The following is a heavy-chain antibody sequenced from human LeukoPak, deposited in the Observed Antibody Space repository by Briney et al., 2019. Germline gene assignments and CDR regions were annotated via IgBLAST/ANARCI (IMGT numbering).Heavy chain of an antibody. Sequence: GGSLRLSCAASGFTFSSYWMHWVRQAPGKGLVWVSRINSDRSSTSYADYVKGRFTISRDNAKNTLYLQMNSLRAEDTAVYYCARPRGYSGYDSAGAFDIWGQGTMVTVSS. D-gene: IGHD5-12*01. V-gene: IGHV3-74*01. CDR3: ARPRGYSGYDSAGAFDI. CDR2: INSDRSST. CDR1: GFTFSSYW. J-gene: IGHJ3*02.